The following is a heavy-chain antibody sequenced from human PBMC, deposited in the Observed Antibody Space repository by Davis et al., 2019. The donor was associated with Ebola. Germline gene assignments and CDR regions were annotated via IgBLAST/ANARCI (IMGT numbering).Heavy chain of an antibody. CDR1: GFSVTTKY. D-gene: IGHD2-21*01. CDR2: IHSAGGI. V-gene: IGHV3-53*01. J-gene: IGHJ4*02. CDR3: MAYAN. Sequence: PGGSLRLSCAVSGFSVTTKYITWVRQAPGKGLEWVSMIHSAGGIHYADSVKDRFLIFKDISTNTVFLQMTSLRAEDTAVYYCMAYANWGQGTLVTVSS.